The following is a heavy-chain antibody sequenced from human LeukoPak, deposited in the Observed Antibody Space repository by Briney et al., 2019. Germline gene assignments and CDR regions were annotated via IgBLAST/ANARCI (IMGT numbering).Heavy chain of an antibody. CDR2: INWNGAST. V-gene: IGHV3-20*04. Sequence: GGSLRLSCAASGFTFDDYDMSWVRQVPGKGLEWVSAINWNGASTGYADSVKGRFTISRDNSKNTLYLQMNSLRAEDTAVYYCAKDRSWYTFDIWGQGTMVTVSS. CDR3: AKDRSWYTFDI. CDR1: GFTFDDYD. D-gene: IGHD6-13*01. J-gene: IGHJ3*02.